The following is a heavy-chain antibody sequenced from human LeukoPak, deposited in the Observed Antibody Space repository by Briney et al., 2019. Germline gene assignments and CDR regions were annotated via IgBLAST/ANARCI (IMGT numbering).Heavy chain of an antibody. Sequence: GGSLRPSCAASGFTFSGYSINWVRQAPGKGLQWVSYISESSSHTYYADSVKGRFTISRDNAKNSLYLQMNSLRVEDTGLYYCARDRAVKARIGGMDVWGQGTTVIVSS. CDR3: ARDRAVKARIGGMDV. CDR2: ISESSSHT. V-gene: IGHV3-21*06. CDR1: GFTFSGYS. J-gene: IGHJ6*02. D-gene: IGHD5-24*01.